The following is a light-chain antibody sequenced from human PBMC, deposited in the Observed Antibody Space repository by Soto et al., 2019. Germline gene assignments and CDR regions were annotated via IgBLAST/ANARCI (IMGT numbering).Light chain of an antibody. Sequence: EIVMTQSPATLSVSPGERATLSCRASQSVSSNLAWYQQKPGQAPRLLIYAASTRATGIPARFSGSGSGTEFTLTISSLQSEDFVVYYCQQYNNWPSWTFGQGTKVDIK. CDR2: AAS. CDR3: QQYNNWPSWT. J-gene: IGKJ1*01. CDR1: QSVSSN. V-gene: IGKV3-15*01.